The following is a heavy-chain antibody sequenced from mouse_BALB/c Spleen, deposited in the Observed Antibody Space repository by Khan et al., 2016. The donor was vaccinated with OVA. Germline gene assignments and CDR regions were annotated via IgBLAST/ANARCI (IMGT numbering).Heavy chain of an antibody. CDR1: GYTFTNYV. V-gene: IGHV1S136*01. D-gene: IGHD4-1*01. Sequence: VQLQQSGPELVKPGASVKMSCKASGYTFTNYVTHWVKQKPGQGLEWIGYINPHNDGTRFHEKFKGQATLTSDKSSSTAYMELSSLTSEDSAVYDCAREASNWDFSCAYWGQGTLVTVSA. CDR2: INPHNDGT. J-gene: IGHJ3*01. CDR3: AREASNWDFSCAY.